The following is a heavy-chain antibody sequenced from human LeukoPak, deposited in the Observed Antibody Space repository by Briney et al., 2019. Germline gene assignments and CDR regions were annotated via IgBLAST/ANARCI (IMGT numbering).Heavy chain of an antibody. CDR2: ISAYNGNT. V-gene: IGHV1-18*01. D-gene: IGHD4-17*01. CDR3: ARIYQTTVTPPLEGCYYYGMDV. J-gene: IGHJ6*02. CDR1: GYTFTSHG. Sequence: ASVKVSRKASGYTFTSHGISWVRQAPGQGLEWMGWISAYNGNTNYAQKLQGRVTMTTDTSTSTAYMELRSLRSDDTAVYYCARIYQTTVTPPLEGCYYYGMDVWGQGTTVTVSS.